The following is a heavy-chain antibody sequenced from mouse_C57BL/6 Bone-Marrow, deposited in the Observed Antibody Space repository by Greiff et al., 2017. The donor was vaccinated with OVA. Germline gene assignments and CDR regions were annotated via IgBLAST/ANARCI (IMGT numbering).Heavy chain of an antibody. Sequence: VKLMESGAELARPGASVKLSCKASGYTFTSYGISWVKQRTGQGLEWIGEIYPRSGNTYYNEKFKGKATLTADKSSSTAYMELRSLTSEDSAVYFCAREGMVTTFYYYAMDYWGQGTSVTVSS. CDR1: GYTFTSYG. CDR3: AREGMVTTFYYYAMDY. J-gene: IGHJ4*01. CDR2: IYPRSGNT. V-gene: IGHV1-81*01. D-gene: IGHD2-1*01.